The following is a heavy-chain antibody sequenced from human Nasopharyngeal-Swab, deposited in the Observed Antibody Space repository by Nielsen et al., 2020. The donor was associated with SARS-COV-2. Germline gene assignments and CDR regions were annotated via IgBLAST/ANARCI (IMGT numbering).Heavy chain of an antibody. J-gene: IGHJ4*02. CDR3: ARDFYSRGSHFDY. Sequence: GESLKISCAASGFMFNNYWLSWVRPAPGKGLEWVTNIKEDGGEQYYVDPVKGRFTISRDTSENSLYLQMNSLSPEDTAVYYCARDFYSRGSHFDYWGQGTLVTVSS. CDR2: IKEDGGEQ. V-gene: IGHV3-7*01. D-gene: IGHD3-22*01. CDR1: GFMFNNYW.